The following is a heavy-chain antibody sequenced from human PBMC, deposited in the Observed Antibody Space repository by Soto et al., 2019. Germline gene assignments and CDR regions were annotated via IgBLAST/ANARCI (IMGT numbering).Heavy chain of an antibody. V-gene: IGHV2-5*01. CDR3: AHSGPPAGTMEFDY. D-gene: IGHD6-13*01. Sequence: QITLKESGPTLVKPTQTLTLTCTFSGFSLSTSGVGVGWIRQPPGKALEWLALIYWNDDKRYSPSLKSRPTITKDTSKNQVVLTMTNMDPVDTATYYCAHSGPPAGTMEFDYWGQGTLVTVSS. CDR1: GFSLSTSGVG. J-gene: IGHJ4*02. CDR2: IYWNDDK.